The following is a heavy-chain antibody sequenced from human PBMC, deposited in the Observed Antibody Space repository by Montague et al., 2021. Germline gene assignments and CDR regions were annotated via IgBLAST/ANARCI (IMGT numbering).Heavy chain of an antibody. D-gene: IGHD6-13*01. V-gene: IGHV4-31*03. Sequence: TLSLTCTVSGGSLSSVGYSWIWIRQHPGKGLEWIGYMYYSGSTYYTPSLKSRVTISGDTSKNHFSLRLTSVTAADTAVYSCARGRLATGDFDYWGQGTLVTVSS. CDR2: MYYSGST. J-gene: IGHJ4*02. CDR3: ARGRLATGDFDY. CDR1: GGSLSSVGYS.